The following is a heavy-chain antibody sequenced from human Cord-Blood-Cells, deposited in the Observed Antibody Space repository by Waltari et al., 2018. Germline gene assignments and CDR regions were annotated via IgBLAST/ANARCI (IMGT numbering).Heavy chain of an antibody. Sequence: QVQLQQWGAGLLKPSETLSLTCAVYGGSFSGYYWSWIRQPPGKGLEWMGEINHSGSTNYNPSLKSRVTISVDTSKNQFSLKLSSVTAADTAVYYCARDSSGWDDKLDYWGQGTLVTVSS. CDR3: ARDSSGWDDKLDY. V-gene: IGHV4-34*01. CDR1: GGSFSGYY. D-gene: IGHD6-19*01. J-gene: IGHJ4*02. CDR2: INHSGST.